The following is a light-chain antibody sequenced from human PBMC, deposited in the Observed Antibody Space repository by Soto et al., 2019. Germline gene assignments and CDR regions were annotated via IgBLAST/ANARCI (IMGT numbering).Light chain of an antibody. Sequence: QSVLTQPASVSGAPGQRVTISCTGSSSNIGADYDVHWYQQLPGTAPKLLIYDNSNRPSGVPHRFSGSKSGTSASLAITGLQAEDEAYYYCQYYDSSLRAVVFGGGTKLTVL. J-gene: IGLJ3*02. V-gene: IGLV1-40*01. CDR3: QYYDSSLRAVV. CDR2: DNS. CDR1: SSNIGADYD.